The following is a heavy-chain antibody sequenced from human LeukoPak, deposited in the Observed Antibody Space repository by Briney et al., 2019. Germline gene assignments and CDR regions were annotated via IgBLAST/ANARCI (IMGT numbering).Heavy chain of an antibody. CDR2: IYYSGST. CDR1: GGSISSYY. Sequence: SETLSLTCTVSGGSISSYYWGWIRQPPGKGLEWIGSIYYSGSTYYNPSLKSRVTISVDTSKNQFSLKLSSVTAADTAVYYCARHWGYSGYDWDPFDYWGQGTLVTVSS. D-gene: IGHD5-12*01. J-gene: IGHJ4*02. CDR3: ARHWGYSGYDWDPFDY. V-gene: IGHV4-39*01.